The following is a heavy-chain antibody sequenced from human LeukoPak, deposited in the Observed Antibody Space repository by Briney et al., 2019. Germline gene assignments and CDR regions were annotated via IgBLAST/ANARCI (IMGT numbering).Heavy chain of an antibody. D-gene: IGHD2-2*01. Sequence: GGSLRPSCAASGFTFSSYAMSWVRQAPGKGLEWVSAISGSGGSTYYADSVKGRFTISRDNSKNTLYLQMNSLRAEDTAVYYCAKCPRYCSSSSCYGGYFDYWGQGTLVTVSS. CDR2: ISGSGGST. CDR3: AKCPRYCSSSSCYGGYFDY. J-gene: IGHJ4*02. CDR1: GFTFSSYA. V-gene: IGHV3-23*01.